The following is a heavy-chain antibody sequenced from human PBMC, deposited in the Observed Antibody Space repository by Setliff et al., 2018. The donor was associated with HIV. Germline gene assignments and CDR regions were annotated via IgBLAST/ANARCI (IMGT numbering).Heavy chain of an antibody. CDR3: ARGGGGYNFWSGYPSFDY. CDR1: GYTFTSYA. J-gene: IGHJ4*02. D-gene: IGHD3-3*01. CDR2: INAGNGNT. V-gene: IGHV1-3*01. Sequence: GASVKVSCKASGYTFTSYAMHWVRQAPGQRLEWMGWINAGNGNTKYSQKFQGRVTITRDTSASTAYMELRSLRSDDTAVYYCARGGGGYNFWSGYPSFDYWGQGTLVTVSS.